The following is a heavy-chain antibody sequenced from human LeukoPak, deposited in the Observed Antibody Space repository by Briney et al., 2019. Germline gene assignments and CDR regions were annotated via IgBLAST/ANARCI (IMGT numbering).Heavy chain of an antibody. D-gene: IGHD3-22*01. Sequence: ASVKVSCKASGYTFTSYYMHWVRQAPGQGLEWMGIINPSGGSTSYAQKFQGRVTMTRDTSTSTVYMELSSLRSEDTAVYYCARHGGGSYYDSSGYPLLFDYWGQGTLVTVSS. J-gene: IGHJ4*02. V-gene: IGHV1-46*01. CDR2: INPSGGST. CDR3: ARHGGGSYYDSSGYPLLFDY. CDR1: GYTFTSYY.